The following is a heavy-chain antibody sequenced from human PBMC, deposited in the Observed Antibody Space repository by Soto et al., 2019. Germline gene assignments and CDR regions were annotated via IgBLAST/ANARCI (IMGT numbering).Heavy chain of an antibody. CDR3: ARDVDIGEEDV. J-gene: IGHJ6*02. D-gene: IGHD4-17*01. V-gene: IGHV4-61*01. CDR2: IYHSGST. CDR1: GGSVSGGSYY. Sequence: QVQLQESGPGLVKPSETLSLSCTVSGGSVSGGSYYWSWIRQPPGKGLEWIGNIYHSGSTNYNPSRRSGVTIEVDAAKNQCPLRLSAATAADTAVDYGARDVDIGEEDVRGQGTTVTVSS.